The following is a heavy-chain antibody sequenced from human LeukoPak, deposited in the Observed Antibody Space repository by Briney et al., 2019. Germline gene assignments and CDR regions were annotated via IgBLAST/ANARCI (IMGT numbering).Heavy chain of an antibody. J-gene: IGHJ4*02. Sequence: SETLSLTCAVYGGSFSGYYWTWIRQPPGKGLEWIGEINRGGSTVYNPSLKSRVTISVDTSKNQFSLKLSSVTAADTAVYYCASLGWHYDILTGYNMDYWGQGTLVTVSS. D-gene: IGHD3-9*01. V-gene: IGHV4-34*01. CDR1: GGSFSGYY. CDR3: ASLGWHYDILTGYNMDY. CDR2: INRGGST.